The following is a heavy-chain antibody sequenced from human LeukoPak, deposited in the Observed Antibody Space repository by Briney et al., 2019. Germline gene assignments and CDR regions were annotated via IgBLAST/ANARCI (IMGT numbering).Heavy chain of an antibody. J-gene: IGHJ3*02. D-gene: IGHD2/OR15-2a*01. CDR2: ISTSGSNM. Sequence: GGSLRLSCAGSGFTFSSYEMNWVRQAPGKGLEWVSYISTSGSNMYYADSVKGRFTISRDNAKNSLYLQMNSLRAEDTAVYYCAREILYEDAFDIWGQGTMVTVSS. CDR1: GFTFSSYE. V-gene: IGHV3-48*03. CDR3: AREILYEDAFDI.